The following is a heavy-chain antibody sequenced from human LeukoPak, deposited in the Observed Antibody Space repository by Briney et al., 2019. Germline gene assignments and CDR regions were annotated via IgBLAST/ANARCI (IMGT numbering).Heavy chain of an antibody. Sequence: GGSLRLSCAASGFTFSSYWMHWVRQAPGKGLVWVSRINSDGSSTSYADSVKGRFIISRDNAKNSLYLQMNSLRAEDTAVYYCARDYDYVWGSYYDAFDIWGQGTMVTVSS. V-gene: IGHV3-74*01. D-gene: IGHD3-16*01. J-gene: IGHJ3*02. CDR2: INSDGSST. CDR3: ARDYDYVWGSYYDAFDI. CDR1: GFTFSSYW.